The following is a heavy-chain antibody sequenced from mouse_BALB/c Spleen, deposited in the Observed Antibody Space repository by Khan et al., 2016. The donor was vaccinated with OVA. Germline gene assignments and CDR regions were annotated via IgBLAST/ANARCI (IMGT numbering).Heavy chain of an antibody. Sequence: EVQLQESGPGLVKPSQSLSLTCTVTGYSITSDYAWNWIRQFPGNKLEWMGFISYSGNTNYNPSLKSRISISRDTSENQFFLQLNSVTTEDTATYYCARVYGGYFDYWGQGTTLTVSS. CDR2: ISYSGNT. D-gene: IGHD1-1*01. CDR1: GYSITSDYA. CDR3: ARVYGGYFDY. J-gene: IGHJ2*01. V-gene: IGHV3-2*02.